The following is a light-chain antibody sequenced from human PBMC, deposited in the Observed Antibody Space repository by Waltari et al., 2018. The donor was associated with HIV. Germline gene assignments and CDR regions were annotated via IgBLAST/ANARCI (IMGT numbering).Light chain of an antibody. J-gene: IGLJ2*01. CDR2: EVT. V-gene: IGLV2-8*01. Sequence: QSALTQPPSASGSLGQSVTISCTCSSSDIGAYDFVSWFHHHPHSAPKLLLYEVTRRPSTVSDRFSGSRSGNTAFLTVAGLQPDDEATYFCSSYGDSLKVLFGGGTNVTVL. CDR3: SSYGDSLKVL. CDR1: SSDIGAYDF.